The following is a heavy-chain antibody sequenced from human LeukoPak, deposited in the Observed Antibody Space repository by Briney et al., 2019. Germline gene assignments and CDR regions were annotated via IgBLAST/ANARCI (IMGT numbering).Heavy chain of an antibody. V-gene: IGHV1-69*13. D-gene: IGHD2-2*02. CDR2: IIPIFGTA. J-gene: IGHJ4*02. CDR1: GGTFSSYA. Sequence: SVKVSCKASGGTFSSYAISWVRQAPGQGLEWMGGIIPIFGTANYAQKFQGRVTITADESTSTAYMELSSLRSEDTAVYYCARTGCGSSTSCYTYFDYWGQGTLVTVSS. CDR3: ARTGCGSSTSCYTYFDY.